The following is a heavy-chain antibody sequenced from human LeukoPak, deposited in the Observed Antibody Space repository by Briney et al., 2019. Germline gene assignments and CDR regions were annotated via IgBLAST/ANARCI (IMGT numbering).Heavy chain of an antibody. CDR2: IDPSGDST. J-gene: IGHJ4*02. V-gene: IGHV1-46*01. CDR1: GYTFTSYY. D-gene: IGHD5-24*01. Sequence: ASVKVSCKASGYTFTSYYMHWVRQAPGQGLEWMGIIDPSGDSTSYAQNFQGRVAMTRDTSTSTAYMELSSLRSEDTAVYSCARGSRDAYNYVLDYWGQGTLVTVSS. CDR3: ARGSRDAYNYVLDY.